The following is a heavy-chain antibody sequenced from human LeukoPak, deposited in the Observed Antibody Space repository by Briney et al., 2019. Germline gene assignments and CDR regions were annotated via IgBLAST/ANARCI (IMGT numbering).Heavy chain of an antibody. CDR2: FIPIFGTA. CDR1: GGTFSSYA. J-gene: IGHJ4*02. V-gene: IGHV1-69*01. CDR3: ASSKSGSYLNYFDY. D-gene: IGHD1-26*01. Sequence: SVKVSCKASGGTFSSYAISWVRQAPGQGLEWMGGFIPIFGTANYAQKFQGRVTITADESTSTAYMELSSLRSEDTAVYYCASSKSGSYLNYFDYWGQGTLVTVSS.